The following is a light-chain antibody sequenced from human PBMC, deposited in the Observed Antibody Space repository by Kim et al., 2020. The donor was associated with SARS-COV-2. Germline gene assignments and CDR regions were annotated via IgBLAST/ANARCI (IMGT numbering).Light chain of an antibody. J-gene: IGLJ2*01. Sequence: SSELTQDPAVSVALGQTVRITCQGDSLRSYYATWYQQKPGQAPILVIYGKNNRPSGIPDRFSGSSSGNTASLTITGIQAGDEAYYYCNSRDSNNNVLFG. CDR2: GKN. V-gene: IGLV3-19*01. CDR3: NSRDSNNNVL. CDR1: SLRSYY.